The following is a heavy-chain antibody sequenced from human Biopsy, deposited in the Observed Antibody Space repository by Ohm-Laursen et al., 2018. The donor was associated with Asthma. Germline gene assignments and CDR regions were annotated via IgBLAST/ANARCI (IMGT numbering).Heavy chain of an antibody. V-gene: IGHV1-46*01. CDR1: GYTFTSYY. CDR2: INPSGGST. D-gene: IGHD4-17*01. Sequence: SVKVSCKASGYTFTSYYMHWVRQAPGQGLEWMGIINPSGGSTSYAQKFQGRVTMTRDTSTSTVYMELSSLRSEDTAVYYCATFPYGDYLPLDYWGQGTLVTVSS. J-gene: IGHJ4*02. CDR3: ATFPYGDYLPLDY.